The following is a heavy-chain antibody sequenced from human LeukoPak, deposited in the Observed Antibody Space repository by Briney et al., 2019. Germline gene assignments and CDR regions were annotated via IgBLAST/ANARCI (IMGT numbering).Heavy chain of an antibody. CDR3: ARVLVGSKNAFDI. CDR1: GFTFSSYG. J-gene: IGHJ3*02. CDR2: ISSSSNYI. D-gene: IGHD4-11*01. Sequence: PGRSLRLSCAASGFTFSSYGMHWVRQAPGKGLEWVSSISSSSNYIYYADSVKGRFTISRDNSKNTLYLQMNSLRAEDTAVYYCARVLVGSKNAFDIWGQGTMVTVSS. V-gene: IGHV3-21*01.